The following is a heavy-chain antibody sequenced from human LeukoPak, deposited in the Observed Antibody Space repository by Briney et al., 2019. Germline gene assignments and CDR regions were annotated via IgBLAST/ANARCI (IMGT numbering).Heavy chain of an antibody. Sequence: GSLILSCAASGFTFSNYWMSWVRQAPGKGLEWLASIDQYGRAKYYVDSVRGRFTFSRDNTKNSLHLQMNSLRAEDTAVYYCARADSYGSIFDYWGQGTRVIDSS. V-gene: IGHV3-7*04. CDR1: GFTFSNYW. D-gene: IGHD5-18*01. J-gene: IGHJ4*02. CDR3: ARADSYGSIFDY. CDR2: IDQYGRAK.